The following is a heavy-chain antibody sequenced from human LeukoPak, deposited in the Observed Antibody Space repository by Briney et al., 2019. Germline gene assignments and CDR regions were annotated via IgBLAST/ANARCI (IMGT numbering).Heavy chain of an antibody. Sequence: GGSLRLSCAPSGFTFSSYAMSWVRQAPGMGLEWLSAISGSGGNTYYADSVKGRFTISRDDSKNTLYLQMNSLRAEDTAVYYCAKDLGRYRNNYFDYWGRGTLVTVSS. CDR3: AKDLGRYRNNYFDY. D-gene: IGHD1-26*01. V-gene: IGHV3-23*01. CDR2: ISGSGGNT. CDR1: GFTFSSYA. J-gene: IGHJ4*02.